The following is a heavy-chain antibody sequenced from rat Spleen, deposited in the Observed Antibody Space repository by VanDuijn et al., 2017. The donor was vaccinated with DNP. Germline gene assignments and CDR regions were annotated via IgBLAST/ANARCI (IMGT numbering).Heavy chain of an antibody. D-gene: IGHD1-11*01. J-gene: IGHJ4*01. CDR3: ATFEGRDA. V-gene: IGHV5-17*01. CDR2: ISYDGLRP. Sequence: EVQLVESGGGLVQPGRSLKLSCVASGFIFNDYALAWVRQAPKKGLEWVATISYDGLRPYYRDSVKGRFTISRDDAKSALNLQMDSLRSEDTATYYCATFEGRDAWGQGTSVTVSS. CDR1: GFIFNDYA.